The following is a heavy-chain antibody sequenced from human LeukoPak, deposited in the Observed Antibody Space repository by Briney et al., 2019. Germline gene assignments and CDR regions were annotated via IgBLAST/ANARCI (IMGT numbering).Heavy chain of an antibody. CDR3: ARDRLWLTNAFDI. D-gene: IGHD5-18*01. V-gene: IGHV3-21*01. J-gene: IGHJ3*02. CDR2: ISSNSRDI. Sequence: PGGSLRLSCAASGFTFSSYTMNWVRQAPGKGLEWVAAISSNSRDIFYADSVKGRFSISRDNTHNSLSLRMNSLRAEDTAVYYCARDRLWLTNAFDIWGQGTMVTVSS. CDR1: GFTFSSYT.